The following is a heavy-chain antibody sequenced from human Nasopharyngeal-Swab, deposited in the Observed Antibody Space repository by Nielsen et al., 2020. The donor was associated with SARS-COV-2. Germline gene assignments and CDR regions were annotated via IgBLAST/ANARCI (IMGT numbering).Heavy chain of an antibody. V-gene: IGHV1-24*01. CDR1: GYTLTELS. CDR3: ATGSGSYLDNWFDP. D-gene: IGHD1-26*01. J-gene: IGHJ5*02. Sequence: ASVTVSCKVSGYTLTELSMHWVRQSPGKGLEWMGGFDPEDGETIYAQKFQGRVTMTEDTSTDTAYMELSSLRSEDTAVYYCATGSGSYLDNWFDPWGQGTLVTVSS. CDR2: FDPEDGET.